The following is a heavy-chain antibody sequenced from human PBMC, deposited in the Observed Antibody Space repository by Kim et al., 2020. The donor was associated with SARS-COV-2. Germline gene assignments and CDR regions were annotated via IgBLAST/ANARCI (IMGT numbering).Heavy chain of an antibody. CDR3: ARVSPFYCSGGSCYSFDY. Sequence: SETLSLTCTVSGGSISSYYWRWIRQPPGKGLEWIGYIYYSGSTNYNPSLKSRVTISVDTSKNQFSLKLSSVTAADTAVYYCARVSPFYCSGGSCYSFDYWGQGTLVTVSS. J-gene: IGHJ4*02. CDR1: GGSISSYY. D-gene: IGHD2-15*01. CDR2: IYYSGST. V-gene: IGHV4-59*13.